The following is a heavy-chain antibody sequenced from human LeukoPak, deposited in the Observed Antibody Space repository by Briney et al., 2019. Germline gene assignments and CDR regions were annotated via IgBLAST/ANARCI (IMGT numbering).Heavy chain of an antibody. CDR2: IYYSGSA. V-gene: IGHV4-59*01. CDR3: ARVNDYGDSFDY. CDR1: GSSISAYY. J-gene: IGHJ4*02. D-gene: IGHD4-17*01. Sequence: SETLSLTCTVSGSSISAYYWTWIRQSPGEGLEWIGNIYYSGSANSNPSLKSRVTVSLDTSKNQFSLKVRSVTAVDTAVYYCARVNDYGDSFDYWGQGTLVTVSS.